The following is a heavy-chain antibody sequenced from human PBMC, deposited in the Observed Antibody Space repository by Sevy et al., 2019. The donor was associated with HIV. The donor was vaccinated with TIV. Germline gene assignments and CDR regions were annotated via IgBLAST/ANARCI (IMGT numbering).Heavy chain of an antibody. D-gene: IGHD3-22*01. CDR1: GDSVSSNGAA. Sequence: SQTLSLTCAISGDSVSSNGAAWNWIRQSPSRGLEWLGRTYYRSKWYNDYAVSVKSRITINPDTSKNQFSLQLNSVTPEDTAVYYCARDLLLNYYDSSGYSNWFDPWGQGTLVTVSS. J-gene: IGHJ5*02. V-gene: IGHV6-1*01. CDR2: TYYRSKWYN. CDR3: ARDLLLNYYDSSGYSNWFDP.